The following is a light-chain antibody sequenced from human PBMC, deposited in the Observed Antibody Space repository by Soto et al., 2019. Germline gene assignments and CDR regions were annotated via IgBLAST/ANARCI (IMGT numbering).Light chain of an antibody. CDR3: SSYTGSSTYV. J-gene: IGLJ1*01. V-gene: IGLV2-14*01. CDR1: SSVVGGYNY. CDR2: DVS. Sequence: QSVLTQPASVSGSPGQSITISCTGTSSVVGGYNYVSWYQQHPGKAPKLMIYDVSNRPSGISNRFSGSKSGNTASLTISGLQAEDEADYYCSSYTGSSTYVFGNGTKVTVL.